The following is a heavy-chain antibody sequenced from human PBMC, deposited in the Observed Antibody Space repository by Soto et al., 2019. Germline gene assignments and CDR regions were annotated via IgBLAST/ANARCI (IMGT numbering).Heavy chain of an antibody. D-gene: IGHD4-17*01. CDR1: GYTFTSYD. CDR3: ARGPRLRYGDPAHYYYYYMDV. V-gene: IGHV1-8*01. Sequence: ASVKVSCKASGYTFTSYDINWVRQATGQGLEWMGWMNPNSGNTGYAQKFQGRVTMTRNTSISTAYMELSSLRFEDTAVYYCARGPRLRYGDPAHYYYYYMDVWGKGTTVTVSS. CDR2: MNPNSGNT. J-gene: IGHJ6*03.